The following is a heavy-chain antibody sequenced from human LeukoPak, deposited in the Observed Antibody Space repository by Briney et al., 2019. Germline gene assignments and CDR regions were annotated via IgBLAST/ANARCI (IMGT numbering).Heavy chain of an antibody. V-gene: IGHV4-34*01. J-gene: IGHJ5*02. CDR2: INHSGST. Sequence: PSETLSLTCAVYGGSFSGYYWSWIRQPPGKGLEWIGEINHSGSTNYNPSLKSRVTISVDTSKNQFSLKLSSVTAADTAVYYCAKGKWFDPWGQGTLVTVSS. CDR1: GGSFSGYY. CDR3: AKGKWFDP.